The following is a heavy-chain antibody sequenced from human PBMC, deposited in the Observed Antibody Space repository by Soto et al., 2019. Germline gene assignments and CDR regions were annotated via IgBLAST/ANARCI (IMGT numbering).Heavy chain of an antibody. V-gene: IGHV4-39*01. CDR2: IYYSGST. D-gene: IGHD3-16*01. J-gene: IGHJ4*02. CDR3: ARPKGNDYVWGSYTGSVYFDY. CDR1: GGSISSSSYY. Sequence: SETLSLTCTVSGGSISSSSYYWGWIRQPPGKGLEWIGSIYYSGSTYYNPSLKSRVTISVDTSKNQFSLKLSSVTAADTAVYYCARPKGNDYVWGSYTGSVYFDYWGQGTLVTVSS.